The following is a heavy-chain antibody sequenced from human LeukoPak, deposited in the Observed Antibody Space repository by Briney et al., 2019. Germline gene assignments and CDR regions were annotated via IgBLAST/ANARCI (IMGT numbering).Heavy chain of an antibody. CDR2: INAGNGNT. J-gene: IGHJ4*02. V-gene: IGHV1-3*01. Sequence: ASVKVSCKASGYTFTDYYMHWVRQAPGQRLEWMGWINAGNGNTKYSQKFQGRVTITRDTSASTAYMELSSLRSEDTAVYYCARDRSSSWYGSSGYSAYFDYWGQGTLVTVSS. D-gene: IGHD6-13*01. CDR1: GYTFTDYY. CDR3: ARDRSSSWYGSSGYSAYFDY.